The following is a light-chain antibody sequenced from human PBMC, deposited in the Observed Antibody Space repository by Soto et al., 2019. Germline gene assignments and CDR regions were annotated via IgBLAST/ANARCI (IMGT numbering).Light chain of an antibody. CDR3: SSYTGTLSVI. Sequence: QSVLTQPASVSGSPGQSITISCTGTSSDVGAYNSVSWYQQHPGKAPKVMIYEVSNRPSGVSNRFSGSKSGNTASLTISGLQAEDEADYYCSSYTGTLSVIFGGGTKLTVL. J-gene: IGLJ2*01. CDR1: SSDVGAYNS. V-gene: IGLV2-14*01. CDR2: EVS.